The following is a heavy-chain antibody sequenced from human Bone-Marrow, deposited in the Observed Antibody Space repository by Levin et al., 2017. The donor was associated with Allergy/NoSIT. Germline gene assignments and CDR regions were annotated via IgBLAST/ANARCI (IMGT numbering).Heavy chain of an antibody. V-gene: IGHV3-64D*09. J-gene: IGHJ3*02. CDR3: VRLSGTDTGRRFDI. D-gene: IGHD1-7*01. CDR1: GFTFSNSA. Sequence: GGSLRLSCSASGFTFSNSALHWVRQAPGKGLECVSAISSNGGSTYYADSVKGRFTISRDNSKNTLFLQMSSLKAEDTAVYYCVRLSGTDTGRRFDIWGQGTMVTVSS. CDR2: ISSNGGST.